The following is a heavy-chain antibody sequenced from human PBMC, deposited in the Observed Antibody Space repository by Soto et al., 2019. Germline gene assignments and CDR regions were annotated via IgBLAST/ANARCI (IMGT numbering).Heavy chain of an antibody. CDR3: ARQNIVVVPAAMLNAFDI. J-gene: IGHJ3*02. CDR2: IYYSGST. CDR1: GGSISSSSYY. D-gene: IGHD2-2*01. V-gene: IGHV4-39*01. Sequence: SETLSLTCTVSGGSISSSSYYWGWIRQPPGKGLEWIGSIYYSGSTYYNPSLKSRVTISVDTSKNQFSLKLSSVTAADTAVYYCARQNIVVVPAAMLNAFDIWGQGTMVTVSS.